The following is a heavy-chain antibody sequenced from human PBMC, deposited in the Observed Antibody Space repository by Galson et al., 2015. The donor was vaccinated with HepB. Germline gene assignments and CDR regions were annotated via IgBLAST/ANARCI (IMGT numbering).Heavy chain of an antibody. CDR3: VSSSGYSFYNYYYGMDV. D-gene: IGHD5-18*01. J-gene: IGHJ6*02. CDR1: GGTFSSYA. Sequence: SVKVSCKASGGTFSSYAISWVRQAPGQGLEWMGGIIPIFGTANYAQKFQGRVTITADESTSTAYMELSSLRSEDTAVYYCVSSSGYSFYNYYYGMDVWGQGTTVTVSS. V-gene: IGHV1-69*13. CDR2: IIPIFGTA.